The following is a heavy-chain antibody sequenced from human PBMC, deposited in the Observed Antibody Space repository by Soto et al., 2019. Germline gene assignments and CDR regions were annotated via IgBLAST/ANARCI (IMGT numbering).Heavy chain of an antibody. D-gene: IGHD2-15*01. CDR2: IYYSGST. Sequence: SETLSLTCTVSGGSISRYYWSWIRQPPGKGLEWIGYIYYSGSTNYNPSLKSRVAMSVDTSKNQFSLHLSSVTAADTAVYYCARGATPGPQSNWFDPWGQGTLVTVSA. J-gene: IGHJ5*02. V-gene: IGHV4-59*01. CDR3: ARGATPGPQSNWFDP. CDR1: GGSISRYY.